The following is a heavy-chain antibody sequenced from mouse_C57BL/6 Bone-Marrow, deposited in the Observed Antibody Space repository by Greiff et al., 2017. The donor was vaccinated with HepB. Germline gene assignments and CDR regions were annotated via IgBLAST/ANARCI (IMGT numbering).Heavy chain of an antibody. CDR2: ISSGGDYI. Sequence: EVQRVESGEGLVKPGGSLKLSCAASGFTFSSYAMSWVRQTPEKRLEWVAYISSGGDYIYYADTVKGRFTISRDNARNTLYLQMSSLKSEDTAMYYCTRVDDYDEGFAYWGQGTLVTVSA. CDR3: TRVDDYDEGFAY. D-gene: IGHD2-4*01. CDR1: GFTFSSYA. J-gene: IGHJ3*01. V-gene: IGHV5-9-1*02.